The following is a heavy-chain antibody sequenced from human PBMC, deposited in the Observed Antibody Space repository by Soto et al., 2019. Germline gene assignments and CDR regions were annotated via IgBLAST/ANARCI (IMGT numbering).Heavy chain of an antibody. D-gene: IGHD5-18*01. Sequence: QVQLVESGGGVVQPGRSLRLSCAASGFTFSNYGMHWVRQAPGKGLEWVAVIWYDGSNKYYADSVKGRFTISRDNSKNTLYLQMNRLRAEDTAVYYCARDPAMATFDYWGQGTLVTVSS. CDR2: IWYDGSNK. CDR3: ARDPAMATFDY. J-gene: IGHJ4*02. CDR1: GFTFSNYG. V-gene: IGHV3-33*01.